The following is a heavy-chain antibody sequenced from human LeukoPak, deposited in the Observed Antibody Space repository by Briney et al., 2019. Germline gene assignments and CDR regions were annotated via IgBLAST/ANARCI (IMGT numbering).Heavy chain of an antibody. V-gene: IGHV4-34*01. J-gene: IGHJ5*02. CDR1: GGSFSGYY. CDR3: ARDRITGTTSA. D-gene: IGHD1-20*01. CDR2: INHSGST. Sequence: SETLSLTCAVYGGSFSGYYWSWIRQPPGKGLEWIGEINHSGSTNYNPSLKSRVTISVDTSKNQFSLKLSSVTAADTAVYYCARDRITGTTSAWGQGTLVTVSS.